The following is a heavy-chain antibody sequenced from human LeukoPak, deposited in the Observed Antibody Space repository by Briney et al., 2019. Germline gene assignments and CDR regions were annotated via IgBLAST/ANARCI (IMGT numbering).Heavy chain of an antibody. CDR3: ARAPPYYYDSSGYYFGYFDY. CDR2: ISSNGGST. CDR1: GFTFSSYA. V-gene: IGHV3-64*01. D-gene: IGHD3-22*01. J-gene: IGHJ4*02. Sequence: GGSLRLSCAASGFTFSSYAMHWVRQAPGKGLEYVSAISSNGGSTYYANSVKGRFTISRDNSKNTLYLQMNSLRAEDTAVYYCARAPPYYYDSSGYYFGYFDYWGQGTLVTVSS.